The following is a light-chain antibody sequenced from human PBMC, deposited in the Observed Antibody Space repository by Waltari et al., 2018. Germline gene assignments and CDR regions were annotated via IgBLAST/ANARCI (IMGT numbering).Light chain of an antibody. Sequence: QSALTQPASVSGSPGQAITISCTGTSSDIGRYNYVLWYQQHPGKAPKLVISEVSNRPSGVSNRFSGSKSGNTASLTISGLQAEDGAHYYCSSYTNSGNVVFGGGTKLTVL. CDR1: SSDIGRYNY. J-gene: IGLJ2*01. CDR2: EVS. CDR3: SSYTNSGNVV. V-gene: IGLV2-14*01.